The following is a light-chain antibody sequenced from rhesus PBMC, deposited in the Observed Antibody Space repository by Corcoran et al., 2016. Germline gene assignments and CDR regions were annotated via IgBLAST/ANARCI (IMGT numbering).Light chain of an antibody. CDR1: QSVDSY. J-gene: IGKJ1*01. CDR3: QQSSDFWT. CDR2: GAS. Sequence: EIVVTQSPATLSLSPGERATLSCRASQSVDSYLAWYQQKPGQAPRLLIYGASSRATGIPDSFSGSGSGTDFTLTISSLETEDVGVYYCQQSSDFWTFGQGTKVEIK. V-gene: IGKV3-24*04.